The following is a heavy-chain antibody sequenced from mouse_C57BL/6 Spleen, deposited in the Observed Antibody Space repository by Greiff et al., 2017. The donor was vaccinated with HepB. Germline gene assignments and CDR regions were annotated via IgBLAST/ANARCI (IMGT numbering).Heavy chain of an antibody. V-gene: IGHV1-7*01. CDR1: GYTFTSYW. J-gene: IGHJ4*01. CDR3: DTYYSNLYAMDY. CDR2: INPSSGYT. Sequence: QVQLQQSGAELAKPGASVKLSCKASGYTFTSYWMHWVKQRPGQGLEWIGYINPSSGYTKYNQKFKDKATLTADKSSSTAYMQLSSLTYEDSAVYYCDTYYSNLYAMDYGGQGTSVTVSS. D-gene: IGHD2-5*01.